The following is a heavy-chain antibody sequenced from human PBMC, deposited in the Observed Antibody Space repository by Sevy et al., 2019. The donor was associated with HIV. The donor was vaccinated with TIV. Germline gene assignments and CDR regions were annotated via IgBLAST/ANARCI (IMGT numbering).Heavy chain of an antibody. CDR3: ARVCALYCSTDFDY. V-gene: IGHV1-18*01. CDR2: ISAYNGNT. J-gene: IGHJ4*02. Sequence: ASVKVSCKASGYTFTSYGISWVRQAPGQGLEWMGWISAYNGNTNYAQKLQGRVTMTTDTSTSTAYMELRSLRSDDTAVYYCARVCALYCSTDFDYWGQGTLVTVSS. CDR1: GYTFTSYG. D-gene: IGHD2-2*01.